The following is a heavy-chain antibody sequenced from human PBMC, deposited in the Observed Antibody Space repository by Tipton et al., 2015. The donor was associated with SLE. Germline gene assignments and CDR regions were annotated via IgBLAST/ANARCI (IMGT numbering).Heavy chain of an antibody. CDR3: TRGRLRCDY. J-gene: IGHJ4*02. D-gene: IGHD5-12*01. V-gene: IGHV4-61*02. Sequence: TLSLTCTVSGGSISSGSYYWSWIRQSAGKGLEWIGRIYSSGRTNYNPSLKSRVTISVDASKKQFSLKVSSVTAADTAVYYCTRGRLRCDYWGQGNLVTVSS. CDR2: IYSSGRT. CDR1: GGSISSGSYY.